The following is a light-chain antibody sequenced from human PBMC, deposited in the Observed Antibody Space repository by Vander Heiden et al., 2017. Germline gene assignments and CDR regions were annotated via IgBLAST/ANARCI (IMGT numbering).Light chain of an antibody. V-gene: IGKV1-39*01. Sequence: DIQMTQSPSSLSASVGDRVTITCRASQSISNYLNWYQQKPGKAPKVLIYAASSLQSGVPSRFSGSGSGTDFTLTISRLQPEDFASYYCQQSDNTPWTFGQGTKVEIK. CDR2: AAS. J-gene: IGKJ1*01. CDR1: QSISNY. CDR3: QQSDNTPWT.